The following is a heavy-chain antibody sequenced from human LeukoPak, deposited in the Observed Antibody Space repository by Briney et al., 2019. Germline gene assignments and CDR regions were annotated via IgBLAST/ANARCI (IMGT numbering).Heavy chain of an antibody. D-gene: IGHD3-3*01. CDR1: GGTSSSYA. CDR2: IIPIFGTA. CDR3: AKSNNHLRFLEWSLDY. V-gene: IGHV1-69*06. J-gene: IGHJ4*02. Sequence: SVKVSCKASGGTSSSYAISWVRQAPGQGLEWMGGIIPIFGTANYAQKFQGRVTITADKSTSTAYMELSSLRAEDTAVYYCAKSNNHLRFLEWSLDYWGQGTLVTVSS.